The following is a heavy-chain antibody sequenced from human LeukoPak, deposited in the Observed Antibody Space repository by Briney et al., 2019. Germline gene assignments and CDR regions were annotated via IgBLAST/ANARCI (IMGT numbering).Heavy chain of an antibody. Sequence: PGGSLRLSCAASGFTFSSYGMHWVRQAPGKGLEWVAVISYDGSNKYYADSVKGRFTISRDNSKNTLYLQMNSLRAEDTAVYYCAKDQGAYYYDSSAEWGQGTLVTVSS. J-gene: IGHJ4*02. D-gene: IGHD3-22*01. CDR3: AKDQGAYYYDSSAE. CDR2: ISYDGSNK. CDR1: GFTFSSYG. V-gene: IGHV3-30*18.